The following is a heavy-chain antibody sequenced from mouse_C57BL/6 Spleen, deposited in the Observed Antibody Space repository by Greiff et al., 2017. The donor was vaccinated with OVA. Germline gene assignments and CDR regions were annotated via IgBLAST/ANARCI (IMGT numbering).Heavy chain of an antibody. CDR2: INPGSGGT. CDR1: GYAFTNYL. D-gene: IGHD1-2*01. CDR3: AREILRHYYAMDY. J-gene: IGHJ4*01. Sequence: VQLQQSGAELVRPGTSVKVSCKASGYAFTNYLIEWVKQRPGQGLEWIGVINPGSGGTNYNEKFKGKATLTADKSSSTAYMQLSSLTSEDSAVYFCAREILRHYYAMDYWGQGTSVTVSS. V-gene: IGHV1-54*01.